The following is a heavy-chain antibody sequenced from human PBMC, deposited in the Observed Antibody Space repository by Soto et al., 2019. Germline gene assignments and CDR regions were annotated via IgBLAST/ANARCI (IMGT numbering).Heavy chain of an antibody. J-gene: IGHJ6*02. CDR3: XXXXXXXXXXXGMDV. CDR2: ISSSSSTI. Sequence: EVQLVESGGGLVQRGGSLRLSCAASGLTFSSYSMNWVRQAPGKGLEWVSYISSSSSTIYYADSVKGRFTISRDNAKXXXXXXXXXXXXXXXXXXXXXXXXXXXXXXXGMDVWGQGTTVTVSS. V-gene: IGHV3-48*01. CDR1: GLTFSSYS.